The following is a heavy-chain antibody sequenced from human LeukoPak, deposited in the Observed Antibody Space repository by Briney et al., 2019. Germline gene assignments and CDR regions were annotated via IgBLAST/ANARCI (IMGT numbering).Heavy chain of an antibody. CDR3: ARATGDYVWGSFRSHYAS. CDR2: ISAYNGNT. CDR1: GYTFTSYG. J-gene: IGHJ4*02. Sequence: ASVKVSCKASGYTFTSYGISWVRQAPGQGLEWMGWISAYNGNTNYAQKLQGRVTMTTDTSTSTAYMELRSLRSDDTAVYYCARATGDYVWGSFRSHYASWGQGSLVTVSS. V-gene: IGHV1-18*01. D-gene: IGHD3-16*02.